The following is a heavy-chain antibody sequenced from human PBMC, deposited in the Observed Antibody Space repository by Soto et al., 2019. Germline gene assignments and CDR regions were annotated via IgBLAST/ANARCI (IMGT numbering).Heavy chain of an antibody. CDR3: ARHPERIAQIGWFDP. Sequence: SLRLSCAASGFTFSDYAVHWVRQAPGEGLEWVAVISNDGTKKFYVDSVKGRFSVSRDNSRKTLYLQMNSLRAEDTAVYYCARHPERIAQIGWFDPWGQGTLVTVSS. CDR1: GFTFSDYA. D-gene: IGHD6-13*01. J-gene: IGHJ5*02. V-gene: IGHV3-30*04. CDR2: ISNDGTKK.